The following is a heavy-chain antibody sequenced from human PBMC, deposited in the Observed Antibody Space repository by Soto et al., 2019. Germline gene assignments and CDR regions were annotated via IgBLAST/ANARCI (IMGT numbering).Heavy chain of an antibody. Sequence: QVQLVESGGGVVQPGRSLRLSCAASGFTFSSYGMHWVRQAPGKGLEWVAVISYDRSNKYYADSVKGRFTISRDNSKNTLYLQMNSLIAEDTAVYYCAKCMRYYDSSGYYLDYWGQGTLVTVSS. CDR3: AKCMRYYDSSGYYLDY. D-gene: IGHD3-22*01. CDR1: GFTFSSYG. CDR2: ISYDRSNK. J-gene: IGHJ4*02. V-gene: IGHV3-30*18.